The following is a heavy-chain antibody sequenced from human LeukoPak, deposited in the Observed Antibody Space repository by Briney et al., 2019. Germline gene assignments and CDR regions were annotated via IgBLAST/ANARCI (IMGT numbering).Heavy chain of an antibody. CDR1: GGSISSHY. D-gene: IGHD6-13*01. CDR2: IYYSGST. J-gene: IGHJ4*02. Sequence: PSETLSLTCTVSGGSISSHYWSWIRQPPGKGLEWIEYIYYSGSTNYNPSLKSRVTISVDTSKNQFSLKLSSVTAADTAVYYCARHSSSWYRLFDYWGQGTLVTVSS. CDR3: ARHSSSWYRLFDY. V-gene: IGHV4-59*11.